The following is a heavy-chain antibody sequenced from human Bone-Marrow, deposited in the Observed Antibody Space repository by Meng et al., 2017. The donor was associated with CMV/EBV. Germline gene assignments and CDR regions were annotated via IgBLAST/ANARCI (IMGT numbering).Heavy chain of an antibody. CDR1: GYTFTGYY. CDR2: INPNSGGT. J-gene: IGHJ4*02. V-gene: IGHV1-2*02. D-gene: IGHD6-19*01. Sequence: ASVQVTCKASGYTFTGYYMHWVRQAPGQGLEWMGWINPNSGGTNYAQKFQGRVTMTRDTSISTAYMELSRLRSDDTAVYYCARLSGIAVAATLADYYFDYWGQGTLVTVSS. CDR3: ARLSGIAVAATLADYYFDY.